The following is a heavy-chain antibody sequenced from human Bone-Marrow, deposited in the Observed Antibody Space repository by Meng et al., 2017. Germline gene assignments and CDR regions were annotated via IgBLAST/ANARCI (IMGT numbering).Heavy chain of an antibody. Sequence: QPQLQESGPGLVRPSEGLALTWSVSGGSISTSGYYWGWIRQPPGKGLEWIGSIGHSGFTYYTPSLKSRVTVSIDTSRNQFSLWLTSVTAADTAVYYCVRSSAWVRTGFDPWGQGTLVTVSS. J-gene: IGHJ5*02. CDR1: GGSISTSGYY. D-gene: IGHD6-19*01. V-gene: IGHV4-39*01. CDR3: VRSSAWVRTGFDP. CDR2: IGHSGFT.